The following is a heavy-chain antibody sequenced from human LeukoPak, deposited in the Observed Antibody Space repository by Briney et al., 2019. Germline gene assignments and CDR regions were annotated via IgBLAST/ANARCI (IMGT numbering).Heavy chain of an antibody. V-gene: IGHV3-21*01. D-gene: IGHD5-24*01. Sequence: GGSLRLSCAASGFTFSSYSMNWVRQAPGKGLEWVSSISSRSSYIYYADSVKGRFTISRDNAKNSLYLQMNSLRAEDTAVYHCARDRTRRGGYNCHDYWGQGTLVTVSS. CDR3: ARDRTRRGGYNCHDY. CDR2: ISSRSSYI. CDR1: GFTFSSYS. J-gene: IGHJ4*02.